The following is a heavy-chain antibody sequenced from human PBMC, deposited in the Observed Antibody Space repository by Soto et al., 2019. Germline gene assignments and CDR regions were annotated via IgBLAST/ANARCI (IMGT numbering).Heavy chain of an antibody. CDR2: INVGNGNT. J-gene: IGHJ4*02. D-gene: IGHD3-16*01. CDR1: GYTFTDYA. V-gene: IGHV1-3*01. Sequence: QVQLVQSGAEARKPGASVNVSCKASGYTFTDYAIHWVRQAPGHGLEWMGWINVGNGNTGYTRKFQCRVNNGTDKSATTVYMDVTSLTSEARVTHESAREGAHYGPFDLWGQGPLVTVSS. CDR3: AREGAHYGPFDL.